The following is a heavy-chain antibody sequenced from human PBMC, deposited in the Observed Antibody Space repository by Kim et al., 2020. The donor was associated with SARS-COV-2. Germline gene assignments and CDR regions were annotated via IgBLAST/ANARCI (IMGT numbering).Heavy chain of an antibody. D-gene: IGHD6-19*01. CDR2: INAGNGNT. Sequence: ASVKVSCKASGYTFTSYAMHWVRQAPGQRLEWMGWINAGNGNTKYSQKFQGRVTITRDTSASTAYMELSSLRSEDTAVYYCARADGGWWVFDLWGRGTLVTVSS. J-gene: IGHJ2*01. CDR1: GYTFTSYA. V-gene: IGHV1-3*01. CDR3: ARADGGWWVFDL.